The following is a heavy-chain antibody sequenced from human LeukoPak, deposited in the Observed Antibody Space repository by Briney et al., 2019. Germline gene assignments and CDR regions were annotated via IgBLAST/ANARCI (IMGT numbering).Heavy chain of an antibody. J-gene: IGHJ6*04. V-gene: IGHV4-38-2*01. CDR1: GYSISSSYY. CDR3: ARQLRYFDWPKPLDV. Sequence: SETLSLTCAVSGYSISSSYYWGWIRQPPGKGLEWIGSIYHSGSTYYNPSLNSRVTISVDTSKNQFSLKLSPVTAADTAVYYCARQLRYFDWPKPLDVWGKGTTVTVSS. D-gene: IGHD3-9*01. CDR2: IYHSGST.